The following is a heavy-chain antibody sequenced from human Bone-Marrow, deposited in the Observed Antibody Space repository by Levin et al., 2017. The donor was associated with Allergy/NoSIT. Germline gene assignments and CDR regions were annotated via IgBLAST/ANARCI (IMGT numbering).Heavy chain of an antibody. V-gene: IGHV2-5*02. J-gene: IGHJ4*02. Sequence: QTLSLTCTFSGFSLSTSGVGVGWIRQPPGKALEWLALIYWDDDKRYSPSLKSRLTITKDTSKNQVVLTMTNMDPVDTATYYCARAYCSGGSCYSPAGDYWGQGTLVTVSS. CDR3: ARAYCSGGSCYSPAGDY. D-gene: IGHD2-15*01. CDR2: IYWDDDK. CDR1: GFSLSTSGVG.